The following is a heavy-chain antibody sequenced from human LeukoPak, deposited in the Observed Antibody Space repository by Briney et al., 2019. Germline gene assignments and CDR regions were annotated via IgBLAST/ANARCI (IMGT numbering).Heavy chain of an antibody. J-gene: IGHJ4*02. CDR3: RAVDYFDY. Sequence: PGGSLRLSCAASGFTFSGYWMTWVRQAPGKGLEWVANVNQDGNNKNYVESVKGRFTISRDNAKNSLYLQMNSLRAEDTAVYYCRAVDYFDYWGQGTLVTVSS. D-gene: IGHD6-19*01. CDR1: GFTFSGYW. CDR2: VNQDGNNK. V-gene: IGHV3-7*01.